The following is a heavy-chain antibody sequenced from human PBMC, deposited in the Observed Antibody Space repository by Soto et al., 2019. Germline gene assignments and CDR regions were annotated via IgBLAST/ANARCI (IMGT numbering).Heavy chain of an antibody. J-gene: IGHJ3*02. CDR3: AKGFGGGPMITFGGVIVPSAFDI. CDR2: ISGSGGSK. Sequence: EVQLLESGGGLVQPGGSLRLSCAASGFTFSSYAMSWVRQAPGKGLEWVSAISGSGGSKYYADSVKGGFTISRDNSKNTLYLQMNSLRAEDTAVYYCAKGFGGGPMITFGGVIVPSAFDIWGQGTMVTVSS. CDR1: GFTFSSYA. D-gene: IGHD3-16*02. V-gene: IGHV3-23*01.